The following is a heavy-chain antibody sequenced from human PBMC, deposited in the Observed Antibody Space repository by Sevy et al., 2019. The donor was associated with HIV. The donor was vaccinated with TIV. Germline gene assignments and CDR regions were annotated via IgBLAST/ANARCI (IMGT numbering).Heavy chain of an antibody. CDR3: ARDKLPPVMITMVRGALSYYFDY. CDR1: GFIFSTYG. CDR2: IWYDGSYK. Sequence: GESLKISCTGSGFIFSTYGIHWVRQAPGKGLEWVAVIWYDGSYKYYADSVKGRFTISRDNSKNTVYLQMNSLRAEETACYYCARDKLPPVMITMVRGALSYYFDYWGQGTLVTVSS. V-gene: IGHV3-33*01. J-gene: IGHJ4*02. D-gene: IGHD3-10*01.